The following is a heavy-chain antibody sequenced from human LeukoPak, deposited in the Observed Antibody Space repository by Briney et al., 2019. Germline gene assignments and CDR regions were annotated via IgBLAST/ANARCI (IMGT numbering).Heavy chain of an antibody. V-gene: IGHV3-7*02. CDR2: IKQDGSEK. D-gene: IGHD5-18*01. Sequence: GGSLRLSGAASGFTFSSYWMSWVRQAPGKGLEWVANIKQDGSEKYYVDSVKGRFTISRDNAKNSLYLQMNSLRAEDTAVYYCASGYSYAAFDYWGQGTLVTVSS. J-gene: IGHJ4*02. CDR3: ASGYSYAAFDY. CDR1: GFTFSSYW.